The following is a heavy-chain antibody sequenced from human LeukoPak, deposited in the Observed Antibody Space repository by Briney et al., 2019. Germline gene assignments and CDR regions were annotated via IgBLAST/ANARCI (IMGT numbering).Heavy chain of an antibody. D-gene: IGHD1-26*01. Sequence: GASVKVSCIVSGSSLSGLSMHWVRHSPPKGLEWPGGFHPEDDEIIYAQNFQGRVTMTEDTSTDTAYMELRSLRSEDTAVYYCVTGDHSPYYFHYWGQGTLVTVSS. J-gene: IGHJ4*02. V-gene: IGHV1-24*01. CDR1: GSSLSGLS. CDR2: FHPEDDEI. CDR3: VTGDHSPYYFHY.